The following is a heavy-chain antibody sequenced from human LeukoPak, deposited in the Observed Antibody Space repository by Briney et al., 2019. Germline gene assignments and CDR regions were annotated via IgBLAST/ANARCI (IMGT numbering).Heavy chain of an antibody. Sequence: PGGSLRLSCAASGFTVSSNYMSWVRQAPGKGLEWVSVIYSGGSTYNADSVKGRFTISRDNSKNTLYLQMNSLRAEDTAVYYCARVGSSSPPRVWGQGTLVTVSS. D-gene: IGHD6-13*01. CDR1: GFTVSSNY. V-gene: IGHV3-53*01. CDR3: ARVGSSSPPRV. CDR2: IYSGGST. J-gene: IGHJ4*02.